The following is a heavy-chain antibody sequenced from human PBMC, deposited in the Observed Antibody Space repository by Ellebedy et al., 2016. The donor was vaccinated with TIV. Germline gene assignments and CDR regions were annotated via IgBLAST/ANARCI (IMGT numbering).Heavy chain of an antibody. CDR1: GASISNSGDYF. CDR2: IYFSGTT. Sequence: LRLSCTVSGASISNSGDYFWSWIRQSPGKGLEWIGYIYFSGTTYYSPSLKSRIALSLDTSKSQFSLSLSSLTAADSAIYFCARLSRPARHFDYWGQGTLVTVSS. V-gene: IGHV4-30-4*01. CDR3: ARLSRPARHFDY. J-gene: IGHJ4*02.